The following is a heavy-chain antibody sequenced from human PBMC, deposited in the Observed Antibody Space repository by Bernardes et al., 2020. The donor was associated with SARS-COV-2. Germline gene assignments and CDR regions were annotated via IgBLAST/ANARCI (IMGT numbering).Heavy chain of an antibody. CDR1: GGSISSYY. CDR3: ARYPLYDFWSGYSNWYFDL. V-gene: IGHV4-4*07. CDR2: IYTSGST. J-gene: IGHJ2*01. D-gene: IGHD3-3*01. Sequence: SETLSLTYTVSGGSISSYYWSWIRQPAGKGLEWIGRIYTSGSTNYNPSLKSRVTMSVDTSKNQFSLKLSSVTAADTAVYYCARYPLYDFWSGYSNWYFDLWGRGTLVTVSS.